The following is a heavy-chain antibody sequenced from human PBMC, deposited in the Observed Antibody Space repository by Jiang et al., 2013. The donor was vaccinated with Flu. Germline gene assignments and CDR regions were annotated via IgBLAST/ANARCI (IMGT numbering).Heavy chain of an antibody. J-gene: IGHJ3*01. D-gene: IGHD3-22*01. CDR1: GASVSTEY. Sequence: GPGLVKPSETLSLTCAVSGASVSTEYWSWIRQSAGEGLEWIGRIYPGGSNYNPSLKSRVTISGDTSKNQFSLKLTSVTAADTAVYYCARDHVRVETTVVNPFDVWGQGTLVTVSS. CDR3: ARDHVRVETTVVNPFDV. V-gene: IGHV4-4*07. CDR2: IYPGGS.